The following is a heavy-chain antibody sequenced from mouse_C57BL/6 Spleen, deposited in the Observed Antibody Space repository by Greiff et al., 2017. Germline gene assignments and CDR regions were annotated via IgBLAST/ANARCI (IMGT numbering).Heavy chain of an antibody. CDR2: IRSKSNNYAT. J-gene: IGHJ3*01. D-gene: IGHD2-2*01. CDR1: GFSFNTYA. CDR3: VRGYFAY. V-gene: IGHV10-1*01. Sequence: EVKLMESGGGLVQPKGSLKLSCAASGFSFNTYAMNWVRQAPGKGLEWVARIRSKSNNYATYYADSVKDRFTISRDDSESMLYLQMNNLKTEDTAMYYCVRGYFAYWGQGTLVTVSA.